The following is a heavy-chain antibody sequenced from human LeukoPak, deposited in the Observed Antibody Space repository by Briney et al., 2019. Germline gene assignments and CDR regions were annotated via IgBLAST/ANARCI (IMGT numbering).Heavy chain of an antibody. V-gene: IGHV4-59*01. J-gene: IGHJ4*02. CDR1: GFTFSDYY. D-gene: IGHD3-22*01. CDR2: IYYSGST. Sequence: GSLRLSCAASGFTFSDYYMSWIRQPPGKGLEWIGYIYYSGSTNYNPSLKSRVTISVDTSKNQFSLKLSSVTAADTAVYYCARIGGYYFDYWGQGTLVTVSS. CDR3: ARIGGYYFDY.